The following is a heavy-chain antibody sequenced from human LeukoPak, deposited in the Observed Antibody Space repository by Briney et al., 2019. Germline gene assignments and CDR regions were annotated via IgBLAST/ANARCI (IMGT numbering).Heavy chain of an antibody. Sequence: GGSLRLSCAASGFTFSSYEMNWVRQAPGKGLEWVSYISSSGSTIYYADSVKGRFTISRDNAKNSLYLQMNSLRAEDTAVYYCARGHSSSWPYYYYMDVWGKGTTVTISS. CDR1: GFTFSSYE. J-gene: IGHJ6*03. V-gene: IGHV3-48*03. D-gene: IGHD6-13*01. CDR2: ISSSGSTI. CDR3: ARGHSSSWPYYYYMDV.